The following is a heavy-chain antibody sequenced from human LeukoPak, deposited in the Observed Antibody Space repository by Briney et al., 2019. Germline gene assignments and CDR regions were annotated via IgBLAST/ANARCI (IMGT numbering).Heavy chain of an antibody. CDR2: INHSGST. CDR3: ARLYCSSTSCYRSYDY. CDR1: GGSFSGYY. Sequence: SETLSLTCAVYGGSFSGYYWSWIRQPPGKGLEWIGEINHSGSTNYNPSLKSRVIISVDTSKNQFSLKLSSVTAADTAVYYCARLYCSSTSCYRSYDYWGQGTLVTVSS. J-gene: IGHJ4*02. V-gene: IGHV4-34*01. D-gene: IGHD2-2*01.